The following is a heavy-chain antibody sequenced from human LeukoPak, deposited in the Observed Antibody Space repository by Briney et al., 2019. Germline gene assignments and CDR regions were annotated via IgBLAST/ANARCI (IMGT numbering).Heavy chain of an antibody. CDR1: GGSISSYY. Sequence: SETLSLTCTVSGGSISSYYWSWIRQPPGKGLEWIGYIYYSGSTNYNPSLKSRVTISVDTSKNQFSLKLSSVTAADTAVYYCARHTAMAQSSGWYRVDAFDIWGQGTMVTVSS. CDR2: IYYSGST. J-gene: IGHJ3*02. CDR3: ARHTAMAQSSGWYRVDAFDI. V-gene: IGHV4-59*08. D-gene: IGHD6-19*01.